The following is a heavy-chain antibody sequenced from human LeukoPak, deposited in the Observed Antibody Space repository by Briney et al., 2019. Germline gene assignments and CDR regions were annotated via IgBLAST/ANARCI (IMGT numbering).Heavy chain of an antibody. CDR2: IYTSGST. J-gene: IGHJ4*02. CDR1: GGSISSYY. CDR3: ARDGDYGSPFDY. D-gene: IGHD4-17*01. Sequence: SETLSLTCTVSGGSISSYYWSWIRQPAGKGLERIGRIYTSGSTNYNPSLKSRVTMSVDTSKNQFSLKLSSVTAADTAVYYCARDGDYGSPFDYWGQGTLVTVSS. V-gene: IGHV4-4*07.